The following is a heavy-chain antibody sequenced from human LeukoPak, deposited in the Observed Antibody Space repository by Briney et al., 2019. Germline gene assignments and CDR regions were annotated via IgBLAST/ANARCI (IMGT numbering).Heavy chain of an antibody. CDR1: GFTFGNFN. D-gene: IGHD1-26*01. V-gene: IGHV3-48*04. Sequence: QPGGSLRLSCVASGFTFGNFNMNWVRQAPGKGLQWVAYINNVGNTMIYADSVSGRFTISRDNAKSSLFLQMNSLRADDTAVYFCARQMRRGRGSYFFFDFWGQGTPVTVSS. CDR2: INNVGNTM. J-gene: IGHJ4*02. CDR3: ARQMRRGRGSYFFFDF.